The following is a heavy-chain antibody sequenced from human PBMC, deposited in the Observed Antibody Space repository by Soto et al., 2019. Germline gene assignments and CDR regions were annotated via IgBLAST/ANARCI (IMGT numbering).Heavy chain of an antibody. J-gene: IGHJ4*02. CDR3: ARGPLRWLQSRGYFDY. V-gene: IGHV4-34*01. CDR1: GGSFSGYY. D-gene: IGHD5-12*01. CDR2: INHSGST. Sequence: PSETLSLTCAVYGGSFSGYYWSWIRQPPGKGLEWIGEINHSGSTNYNPSLKSRFTISVDTSKNQFSLKLSSVTAADTAVYYCARGPLRWLQSRGYFDYWGQGTLVTVSS.